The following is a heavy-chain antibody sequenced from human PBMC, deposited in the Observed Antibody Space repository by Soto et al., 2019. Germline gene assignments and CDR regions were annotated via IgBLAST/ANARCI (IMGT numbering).Heavy chain of an antibody. Sequence: PGGSLRLSCAASGFTFSSYAMHWVRQAPGKGLEWVAVISYDGSNKYYADSAKGRFTISRDNSKNTLYPQMNSLRAEDTAVYYCASNKDYYESCGYPARHDAFDIWGQGTMVTVSS. D-gene: IGHD3-22*01. CDR3: ASNKDYYESCGYPARHDAFDI. CDR1: GFTFSSYA. J-gene: IGHJ3*02. CDR2: ISYDGSNK. V-gene: IGHV3-30-3*01.